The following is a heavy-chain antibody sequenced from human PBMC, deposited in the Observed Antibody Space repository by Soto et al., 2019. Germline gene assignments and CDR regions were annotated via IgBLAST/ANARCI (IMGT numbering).Heavy chain of an antibody. D-gene: IGHD3-3*01. V-gene: IGHV4-34*01. CDR2: INHSGST. Sequence: PSETLSLTCAVYGGSFSGYYWSWIRQPPGKGLEWIGEINHSGSTNYNPSLKSRVTISVDTSKNQFSLKLSSVTAADTAVYYCARKHSGFWSGYYNRGTYGMDVWGQGTTVT. CDR3: ARKHSGFWSGYYNRGTYGMDV. J-gene: IGHJ6*02. CDR1: GGSFSGYY.